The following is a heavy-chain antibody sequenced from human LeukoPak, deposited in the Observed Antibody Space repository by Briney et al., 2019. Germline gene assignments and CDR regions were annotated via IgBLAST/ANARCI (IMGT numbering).Heavy chain of an antibody. J-gene: IGHJ6*02. Sequence: SETLSLTCAVYGGSFSGYYWGWIRQPPGKGLEWIGEINHSGSTNYNPSLKSRVTISVDTSKNQFSLKLSSVTAADTAVYYCASKGVGYCSSTSCYNSYYSMDVWGQGTTVTVSS. CDR1: GGSFSGYY. D-gene: IGHD2-2*02. V-gene: IGHV4-34*01. CDR3: ASKGVGYCSSTSCYNSYYSMDV. CDR2: INHSGST.